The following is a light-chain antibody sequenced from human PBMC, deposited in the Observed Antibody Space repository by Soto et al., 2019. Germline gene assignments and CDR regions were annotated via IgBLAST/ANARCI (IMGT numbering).Light chain of an antibody. Sequence: QSVLTQPPSVSAAPGQTVTISCSGSSANIGNNYVSWYQHLPGTAPKLVIYDSDKRPSEIPDRFSGSKSGTSATLDITGLQNGDEADYYCGAWDGSLSVVLFGGGTKLTVL. CDR2: DSD. J-gene: IGLJ2*01. CDR1: SANIGNNY. CDR3: GAWDGSLSVVL. V-gene: IGLV1-51*01.